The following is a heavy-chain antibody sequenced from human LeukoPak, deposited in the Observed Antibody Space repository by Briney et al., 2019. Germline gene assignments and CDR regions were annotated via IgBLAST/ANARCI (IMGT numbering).Heavy chain of an antibody. CDR3: AGGDIVVVPAASGFDY. V-gene: IGHV1-69*13. D-gene: IGHD2-2*01. J-gene: IGHJ4*02. CDR2: IIPIFGTA. Sequence: VASVKVSCKASGGTFSSYAISWVRQAPGQGLEWVGGIIPIFGTANYAQKFQGRVTITADEFTSPAYMELSSLRSEDTAVYYCAGGDIVVVPAASGFDYWGQGTLVSVSS. CDR1: GGTFSSYA.